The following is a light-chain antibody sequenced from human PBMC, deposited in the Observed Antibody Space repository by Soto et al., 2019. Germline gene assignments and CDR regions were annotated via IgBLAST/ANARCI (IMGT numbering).Light chain of an antibody. CDR1: SSNIGAGYD. V-gene: IGLV1-40*01. J-gene: IGLJ2*01. Sequence: QSVLTQPPSVSGAPGQRVTISCTGSSSNIGAGYDVHWYQQLPGTAPKFLIYGNSNRPSGVPDRFSGSKSGPSASLAITGLQAEDEADYYCQSFDSSLNPHVVFGGGTKLTV. CDR3: QSFDSSLNPHVV. CDR2: GNS.